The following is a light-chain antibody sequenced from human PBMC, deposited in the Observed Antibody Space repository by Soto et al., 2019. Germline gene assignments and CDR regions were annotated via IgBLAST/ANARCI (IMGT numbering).Light chain of an antibody. J-gene: IGKJ2*02. CDR2: GAS. Sequence: EIVLTQSPGTLSLSPGERATLSCRASQSVSSSYLAWYRQKPGQAPRLLIYGASGRATGIPDRFSGSGSGTDFTLTISRLEPEDFAVYYCQQYGSSPLCTFGQGTKLEIK. CDR3: QQYGSSPLCT. V-gene: IGKV3-20*01. CDR1: QSVSSSY.